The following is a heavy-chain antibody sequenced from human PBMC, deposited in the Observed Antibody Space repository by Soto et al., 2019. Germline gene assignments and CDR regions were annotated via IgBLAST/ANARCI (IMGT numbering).Heavy chain of an antibody. D-gene: IGHD2-8*01. J-gene: IGHJ4*02. CDR2: IYSGGST. V-gene: IGHV3-53*01. Sequence: GGSLRLSCAASGFTVSSNYMSWVRQAPGKGLEWVSIIYSGGSTYYADSVKGRFTISRDNSKNTLYLQMNSLRAEDTAVYYCARVGGAEIVLMVSGGVGYFDYWGQGTLVTVSS. CDR3: ARVGGAEIVLMVSGGVGYFDY. CDR1: GFTVSSNY.